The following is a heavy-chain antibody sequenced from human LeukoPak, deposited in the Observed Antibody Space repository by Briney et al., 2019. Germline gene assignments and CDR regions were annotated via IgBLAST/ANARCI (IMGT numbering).Heavy chain of an antibody. J-gene: IGHJ4*02. CDR3: ARHGRSGTYYCPYNV. CDR2: ITYDGST. V-gene: IGHV4-39*01. Sequence: PSETLSLTCTVSGASISSGSYYWGWMRPPPGKGLDWVRNITYDGSTYYNPSLKSRVTISVDKYENQFSLNLRSVTAADMAVFYCARHGRSGTYYCPYNVWGQGTLVTVSS. CDR1: GASISSGSYY. D-gene: IGHD3-10*01.